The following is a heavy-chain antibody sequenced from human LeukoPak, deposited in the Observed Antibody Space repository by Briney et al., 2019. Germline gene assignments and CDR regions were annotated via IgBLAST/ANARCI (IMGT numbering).Heavy chain of an antibody. V-gene: IGHV3-20*04. CDR3: ARGEGATSSGYFQH. J-gene: IGHJ1*01. CDR2: INWNGGST. Sequence: GGSLRLSCAASGFTFSSYAMSWVRQAPGKGLEWVSGINWNGGSTGYADSVKGRFTISRDNAKNSLYLQMNSLRAEDTALYYCARGEGATSSGYFQHWGQGTLVTVSS. CDR1: GFTFSSYA. D-gene: IGHD1-26*01.